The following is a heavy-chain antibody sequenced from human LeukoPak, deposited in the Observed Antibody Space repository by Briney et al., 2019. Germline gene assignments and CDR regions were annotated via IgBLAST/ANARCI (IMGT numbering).Heavy chain of an antibody. V-gene: IGHV3-30*18. CDR3: AKGSPFDY. CDR2: ISYDGSNK. D-gene: IGHD1-26*01. Sequence: QPGGSLRLSCAASGFTFSSDGMHSVRQAPGKGLEWVAVISYDGSNKYYAGSVKGRFTISRDNSKNTLYLQMNSLRAEDTAVYYCAKGSPFDYWGQGTLVTVSS. CDR1: GFTFSSDG. J-gene: IGHJ4*02.